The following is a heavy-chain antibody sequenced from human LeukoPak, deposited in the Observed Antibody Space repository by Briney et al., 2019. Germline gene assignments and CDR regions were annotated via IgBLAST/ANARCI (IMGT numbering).Heavy chain of an antibody. CDR3: GTLLSNGPFDY. CDR2: IYPNSGAT. Sequence: GASVKVSCKASGYTFTGYYMHWVRQAPGQGLEWMGWIYPNSGATKYAQKFQGRVTMTRDTSISTAYMELSGLRSDDTAVHYCGTLLSNGPFDYWGQGSLVTVSS. J-gene: IGHJ4*02. CDR1: GYTFTGYY. V-gene: IGHV1-2*02.